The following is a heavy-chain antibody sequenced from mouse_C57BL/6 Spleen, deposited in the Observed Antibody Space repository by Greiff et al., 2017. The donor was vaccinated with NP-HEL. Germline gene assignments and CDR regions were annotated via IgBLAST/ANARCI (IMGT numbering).Heavy chain of an antibody. J-gene: IGHJ2*01. CDR2: ISSGGDSI. V-gene: IGHV5-9-1*02. Sequence: DVMLVESGEGLVKPGGSLKLSCAASGFTFSSYAMSWVRQTPEKRLEWVAYISSGGDSIYYADTVKGRFTISRDNARNTLYLQMSSLKSEDTAMYYCTRVRYYVSYYFDYWGQGTTLTVSS. D-gene: IGHD1-1*01. CDR1: GFTFSSYA. CDR3: TRVRYYVSYYFDY.